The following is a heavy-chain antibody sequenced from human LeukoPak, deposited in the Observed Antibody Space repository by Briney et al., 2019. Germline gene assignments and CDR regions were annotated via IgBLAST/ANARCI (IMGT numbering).Heavy chain of an antibody. V-gene: IGHV4-59*01. Sequence: SETLSLTCTVSDGSISSYYWSWIRQPPGKGLEWIGHIYDSGSTNYNPSLKSRVTISVDTSKNQFSLKLSSVTAADTAVYYCAREFSWSGFLDYWGQGTLVTVSS. CDR3: AREFSWSGFLDY. CDR2: IYDSGST. CDR1: DGSISSYY. D-gene: IGHD3-3*01. J-gene: IGHJ4*02.